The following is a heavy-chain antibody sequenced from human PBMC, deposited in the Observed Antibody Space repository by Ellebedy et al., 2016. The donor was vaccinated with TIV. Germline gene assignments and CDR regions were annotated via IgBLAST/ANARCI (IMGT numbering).Heavy chain of an antibody. D-gene: IGHD3-10*01. Sequence: GESLKISCAASGFTLRSYWMHWVRQATGQGLVWVSRISTDGRSATYADSVKGRFTISRDNAKNTLYLQMNSLRVEDTALYYCTRMGVLPTSYYGMDVWGQGTTVTVSS. V-gene: IGHV3-74*01. CDR1: GFTLRSYW. CDR2: ISTDGRSA. CDR3: TRMGVLPTSYYGMDV. J-gene: IGHJ6*02.